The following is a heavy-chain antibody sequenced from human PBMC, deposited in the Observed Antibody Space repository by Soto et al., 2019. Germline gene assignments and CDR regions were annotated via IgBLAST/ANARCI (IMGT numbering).Heavy chain of an antibody. D-gene: IGHD3-3*01. CDR1: GFTFSSYA. J-gene: IGHJ6*02. Sequence: GGSLRLSCAASGFTFSSYAMHWVRQAPGKGLEWVAVISYDGSNKYYADSVKGRFTISRDNSKNTLYLQMNSLRAEDTAVYYCARDGSYYDFWSGRYYGMDVWGQGTTVTVSS. CDR3: ARDGSYYDFWSGRYYGMDV. V-gene: IGHV3-30-3*01. CDR2: ISYDGSNK.